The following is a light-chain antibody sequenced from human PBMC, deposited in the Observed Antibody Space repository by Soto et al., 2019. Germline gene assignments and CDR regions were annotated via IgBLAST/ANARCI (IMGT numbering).Light chain of an antibody. V-gene: IGKV3D-20*02. CDR1: QSVSSSD. J-gene: IGKJ4*01. CDR3: QQRSNWLT. CDR2: DAS. Sequence: IVLTQSPGTLSLSPGERATLSCRASQSVSSSDLAWYQQKPGQAPRLLIYDASNRATGIPARFSGSGSGTDFTLTISSLEPEDFAVYYCQQRSNWLTFGGGTKVDIK.